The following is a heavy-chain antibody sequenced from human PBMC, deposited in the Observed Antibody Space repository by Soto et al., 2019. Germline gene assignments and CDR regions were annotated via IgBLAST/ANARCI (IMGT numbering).Heavy chain of an antibody. J-gene: IGHJ5*02. CDR1: GCSISSYY. Sequence: SETLSLTCTVSGCSISSYYWSWIRPPPGKGLEWIGYIYYSGSTNYNPSLKSRVTISVDTSKNQFSLKLSSVTAADTAVYYCARTSTIFGVVKWFDPWGQGTLVTVSS. CDR3: ARTSTIFGVVKWFDP. V-gene: IGHV4-59*08. CDR2: IYYSGST. D-gene: IGHD3-3*01.